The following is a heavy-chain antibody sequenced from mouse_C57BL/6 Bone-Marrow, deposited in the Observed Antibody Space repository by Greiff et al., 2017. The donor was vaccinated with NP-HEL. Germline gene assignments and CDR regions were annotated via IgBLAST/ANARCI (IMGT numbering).Heavy chain of an antibody. CDR1: GYTFTDYE. Sequence: QVQLQQSGAELVRPGASVTLSCKASGYTFTDYEMHWVKQTPVHGLEWIGAIDPETGGTAYNQKFKGKAILTADKSSSPAYIELRSLTSEDSAVYYGTRCIYYGSSYYFDYWGQGTTLTVSS. CDR2: IDPETGGT. D-gene: IGHD1-1*01. V-gene: IGHV1-15*01. J-gene: IGHJ2*01. CDR3: TRCIYYGSSYYFDY.